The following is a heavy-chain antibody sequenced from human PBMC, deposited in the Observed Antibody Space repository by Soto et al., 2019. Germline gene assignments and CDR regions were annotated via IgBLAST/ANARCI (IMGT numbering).Heavy chain of an antibody. CDR1: GFTFSTYA. Sequence: QVQLVESGGGVVQPGRSLRLSCAASGFTFSTYAMNWVRQSPGKGLEWVAVISYDGSNKYYADSVKGRFTISRDNSRNPLYLQMHSLTAEETPVYYCAGNMWLFGDGSYSPSISPDHWGQGTLVT. CDR3: AGNMWLFGDGSYSPSISPDH. J-gene: IGHJ4*02. V-gene: IGHV3-30-3*01. D-gene: IGHD3-16*01. CDR2: ISYDGSNK.